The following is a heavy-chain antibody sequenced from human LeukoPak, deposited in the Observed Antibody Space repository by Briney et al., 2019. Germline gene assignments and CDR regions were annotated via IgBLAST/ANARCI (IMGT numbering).Heavy chain of an antibody. CDR3: TRDRHGGSSAY. V-gene: IGHV3-49*03. J-gene: IGHJ4*02. Sequence: PGGSLRLSCTASGFTFGDYAMSWFRQAPGKGLEWVGLIRSKGYGGTTEYAASVKGRFTISRDDSKSIDYLQMNSLKSEDTAVYYCTRDRHGGSSAYWGQGTLVTVSS. CDR1: GFTFGDYA. CDR2: IRSKGYGGTT. D-gene: IGHD3-10*01.